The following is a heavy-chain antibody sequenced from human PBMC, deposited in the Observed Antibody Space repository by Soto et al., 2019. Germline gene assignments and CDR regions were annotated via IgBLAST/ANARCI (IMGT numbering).Heavy chain of an antibody. CDR3: ARGRYYDSPYYYYYMDV. CDR1: GGSFSGYY. J-gene: IGHJ6*03. Sequence: PSETLSLTCAVYGGSFSGYYWSWIRQPPGKGLEWIGEINHSGSTNYNPSLKSRVTISVDTSKNQFSLKLGSVTAADTAVYYCARGRYYDSPYYYYYMDVWGKGTTVTVSS. D-gene: IGHD3-22*01. V-gene: IGHV4-34*01. CDR2: INHSGST.